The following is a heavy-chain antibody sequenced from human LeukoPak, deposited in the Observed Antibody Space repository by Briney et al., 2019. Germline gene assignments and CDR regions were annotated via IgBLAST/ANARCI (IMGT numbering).Heavy chain of an antibody. CDR3: ARDGRFIAGAGTLD. V-gene: IGHV3-7*03. J-gene: IGHJ4*02. CDR1: GFTFSSYW. D-gene: IGHD6-19*01. Sequence: GGSLRLSCAASGFTFSSYWMSWVRQAPGKGLEWVANIKQDGSEKYYVDSVKGRFTITRDNAKNSMYLQMNSLRAEDTAVYYCARDGRFIAGAGTLDWGQGTLVTVAS. CDR2: IKQDGSEK.